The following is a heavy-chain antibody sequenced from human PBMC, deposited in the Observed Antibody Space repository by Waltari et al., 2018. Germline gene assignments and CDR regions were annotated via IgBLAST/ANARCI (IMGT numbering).Heavy chain of an antibody. V-gene: IGHV3-23*04. J-gene: IGHJ4*02. CDR2: ISGSGGST. CDR1: GCACRSFG. D-gene: IGHD6-19*01. Sequence: EVPHVESGRGLGQPGGSLGLPCTGSGCACRSFGMCWVRQAPGKGLEWVSAISGSGGSTYYADSVKGRFTISRDNSKNTLYLQMNSLRAEDTAVYYCAKLGVAAAGWGQGTLVTVSS. CDR3: AKLGVAAAG.